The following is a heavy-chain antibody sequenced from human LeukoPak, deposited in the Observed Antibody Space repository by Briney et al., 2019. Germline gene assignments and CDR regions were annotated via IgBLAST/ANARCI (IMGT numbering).Heavy chain of an antibody. CDR1: GFTFSSYG. CDR3: AKERDTAMVTVDY. J-gene: IGHJ4*02. CDR2: IRYDGSNK. V-gene: IGHV3-30*02. D-gene: IGHD5-18*01. Sequence: GGSLRLSCAASGFTFSSYGMHWVRQAPGKGLEWVAFIRYDGSNKYYADSAKGRFTISRDNSKNTLYLQMNSLRAEDTAVYYCAKERDTAMVTVDYWGQGTLVTVSS.